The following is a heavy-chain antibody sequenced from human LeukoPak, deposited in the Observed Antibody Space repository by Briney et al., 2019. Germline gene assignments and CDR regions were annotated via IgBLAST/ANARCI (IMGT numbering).Heavy chain of an antibody. CDR3: ARDQFIHAFDI. CDR2: INSDGSST. CDR1: GFTFSSYW. D-gene: IGHD5-24*01. Sequence: GGSLRLSCAASGFTFSSYWMHWVRQAPGKGLVWVSRINSDGSSTSYADSVKGRFTISRDNAENSLYLQMNSLRAEDTAVYYCARDQFIHAFDIWGQGTMVTVSS. V-gene: IGHV3-74*01. J-gene: IGHJ3*02.